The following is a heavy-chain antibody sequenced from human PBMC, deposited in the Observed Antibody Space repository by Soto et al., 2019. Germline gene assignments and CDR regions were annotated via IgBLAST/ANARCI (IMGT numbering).Heavy chain of an antibody. J-gene: IGHJ4*02. Sequence: GGSLRLSCAASGFTFSSYAMHWARQAPGKGLEWVTVISIRGGDEYYAESVRGRFTISRDDSKNTLYLQMDSLRVEDTAVYYCARGTIVARHLLDYWGQGTLVTGSS. CDR2: ISIRGGDE. CDR3: ARGTIVARHLLDY. V-gene: IGHV3-30*03. CDR1: GFTFSSYA. D-gene: IGHD6-6*01.